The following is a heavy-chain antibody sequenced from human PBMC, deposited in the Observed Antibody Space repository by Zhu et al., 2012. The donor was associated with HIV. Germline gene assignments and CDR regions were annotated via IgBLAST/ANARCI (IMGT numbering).Heavy chain of an antibody. D-gene: IGHD6-19*01. CDR1: GYSISSGYY. V-gene: IGHV4-38-2*01. CDR2: IYHSGST. J-gene: IGHJ3*02. CDR3: ARVPYSSGGYAFDI. Sequence: QVRLQESGPGLVKPSETLSLTCAVSGYSISSGYYWGWIRQPPGKGLEWIGSIYHSGSTYYNPSLKSRVTISVDTSKNQFSLKLSSVTAADTAVYYCARVPYSSGGYAFDIVGPRDNGHRLF.